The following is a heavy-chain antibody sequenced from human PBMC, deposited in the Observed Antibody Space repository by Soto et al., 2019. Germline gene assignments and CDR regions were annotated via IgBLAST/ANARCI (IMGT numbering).Heavy chain of an antibody. CDR3: ARLAMATRRGYYGMDV. V-gene: IGHV5-10-1*01. Sequence: GESLKISCKGSGYSYTTYWITWVRQMPGKGLEWMGRIDPSDSYTNYSPSFQGHVTISADKSISTAYLQWSSLKASDTAMYYCARLAMATRRGYYGMDVWGQGTTVTVSS. J-gene: IGHJ6*02. CDR2: IDPSDSYT. D-gene: IGHD5-12*01. CDR1: GYSYTTYW.